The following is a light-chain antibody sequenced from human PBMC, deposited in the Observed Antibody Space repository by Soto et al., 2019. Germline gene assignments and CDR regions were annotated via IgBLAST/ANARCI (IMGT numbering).Light chain of an antibody. Sequence: QLVLTQSPSASASLGASVKLTCTLSSGHSSYAIAWHQQQPEKGPRYLMKLNSDGSHSKGDGIPDRFSGSSSGAERYLIISSLQSEDEADYYCQTWGTGIHVFGGGTKLTVL. CDR3: QTWGTGIHV. V-gene: IGLV4-69*01. CDR2: LNSDGSH. J-gene: IGLJ3*02. CDR1: SGHSSYA.